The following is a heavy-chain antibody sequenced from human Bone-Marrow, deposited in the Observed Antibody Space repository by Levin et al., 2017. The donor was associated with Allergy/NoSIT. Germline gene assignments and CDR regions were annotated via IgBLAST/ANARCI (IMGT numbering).Heavy chain of an antibody. J-gene: IGHJ5*02. CDR1: GYTFISYY. CDR2: INPGGGRT. CDR3: ARKGESRGYSNGWYWLDP. V-gene: IGHV1-46*01. D-gene: IGHD6-19*01. Sequence: GGSLRLSCKASGYTFISYYIHWVRQAPGQGPEWMGMINPGGGRTDYGQRFQDRVTITRDTSTTTVYMELRSLRSEDTAMYYCARKGESRGYSNGWYWLDPWGQGTLVTVSS.